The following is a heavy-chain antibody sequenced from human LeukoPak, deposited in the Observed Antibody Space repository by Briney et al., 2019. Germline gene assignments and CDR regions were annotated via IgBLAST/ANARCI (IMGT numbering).Heavy chain of an antibody. D-gene: IGHD5-18*01. V-gene: IGHV3-21*01. CDR3: ARISSSRGSGYSYGLLGY. CDR2: ISSSSSYI. CDR1: GFTFSSYS. Sequence: GGSLRLSCAASGFTFSSYSMNWVRQVPGKGLEWVSSISSSSSYIYYADSVKGRFTISRDNAKNLLYLQMNSLRAEDTAVYYCARISSSRGSGYSYGLLGYWGQGTLVTVSS. J-gene: IGHJ4*02.